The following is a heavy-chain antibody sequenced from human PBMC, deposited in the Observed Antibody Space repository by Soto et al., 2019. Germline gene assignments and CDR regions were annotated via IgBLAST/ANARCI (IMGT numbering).Heavy chain of an antibody. D-gene: IGHD3-10*01. CDR1: GATFSSYA. J-gene: IGHJ6*02. Sequence: QVHLVQSGAEVKKPGSSAKVSCRASGATFSSYAISWVRQAPGQGLEWMGGIIPILGTANYAQKFRGRVTIIAGESTSTAYMELSSRRSEDTAVYYCARPAMVRGRGLGYYGMDVWGQGTTVTVSS. V-gene: IGHV1-69*11. CDR2: IIPILGTA. CDR3: ARPAMVRGRGLGYYGMDV.